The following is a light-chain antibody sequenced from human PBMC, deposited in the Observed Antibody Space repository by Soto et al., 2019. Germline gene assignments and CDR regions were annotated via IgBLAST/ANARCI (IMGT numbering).Light chain of an antibody. CDR2: DAS. V-gene: IGKV3-20*01. CDR1: QTVRNNY. CDR3: QQYDNSPIT. J-gene: IGKJ5*01. Sequence: EFVLTQSPGTLSLSPGERATLSCRASQTVRNNYLAWYQQKPGQAPRLLIYDASSRATGIPDRFSGGGSGTDFTLTISRLEPEDFAVYYCQQYDNSPITFGQGTRLEIK.